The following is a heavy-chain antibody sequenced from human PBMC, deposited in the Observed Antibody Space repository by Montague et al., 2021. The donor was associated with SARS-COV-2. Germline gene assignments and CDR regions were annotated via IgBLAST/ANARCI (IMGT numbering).Heavy chain of an antibody. Sequence: SETLSLTCTVSGGSISSYYWSWIRQPAGKGLEWIGRIYTSGSTNYNPSLKSRVTMSVGTSKNQFSLKLSSVTAADTAVYYCAREAWFGDKTSASEYYGMDVWGQGTTVTVSS. J-gene: IGHJ6*02. D-gene: IGHD3-10*01. V-gene: IGHV4-4*07. CDR3: AREAWFGDKTSASEYYGMDV. CDR1: GGSISSYY. CDR2: IYTSGST.